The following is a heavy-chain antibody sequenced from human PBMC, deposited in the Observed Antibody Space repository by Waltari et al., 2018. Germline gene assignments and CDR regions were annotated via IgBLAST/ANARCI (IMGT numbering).Heavy chain of an antibody. J-gene: IGHJ3*02. Sequence: QVQLVQSGAEVKKPGASVKVSCKASGYTFTGYYMHWVRPAPGQGLEWIGWINPNSGGTNYAQKFQGRVTMTRDTSISTAYMELSRLRSDDTAVYYCARTYYDFWSGYWGRAFDIWGQGTMVTVSS. V-gene: IGHV1-2*02. CDR3: ARTYYDFWSGYWGRAFDI. CDR1: GYTFTGYY. D-gene: IGHD3-3*01. CDR2: INPNSGGT.